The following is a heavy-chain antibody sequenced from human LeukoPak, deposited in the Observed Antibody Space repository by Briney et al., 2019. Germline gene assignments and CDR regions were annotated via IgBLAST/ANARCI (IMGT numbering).Heavy chain of an antibody. CDR3: ARDRHNGYDFDY. J-gene: IGHJ4*02. V-gene: IGHV3-33*01. CDR1: GFSFSNYG. D-gene: IGHD5-12*01. CDR2: IWYDGSNK. Sequence: GGSLRLSCAASGFSFSNYGMHWVRQAPGKGLEWVAVIWYDGSNKYYADSVKGRFTISRDNSKNTLYVQMSSLRAEDTAVYYCARDRHNGYDFDYWGQGTLVTVSS.